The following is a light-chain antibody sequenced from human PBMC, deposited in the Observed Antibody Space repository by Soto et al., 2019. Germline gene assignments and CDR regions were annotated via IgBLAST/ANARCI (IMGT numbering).Light chain of an antibody. CDR1: SRDIGFFNY. V-gene: IGLV2-14*01. Sequence: QSALTQPASVSGSPGQSIIISCTGTSRDIGFFNYVSWYQQFPGNAPKLIIFEVTNRPSGVSNRFSASKSGNTASLTISGLQAEDGADYYCSSYTTRSTYVFGTGTKLTVL. J-gene: IGLJ1*01. CDR2: EVT. CDR3: SSYTTRSTYV.